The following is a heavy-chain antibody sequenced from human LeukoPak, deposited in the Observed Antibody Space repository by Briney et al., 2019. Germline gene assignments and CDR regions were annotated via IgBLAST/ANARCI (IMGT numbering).Heavy chain of an antibody. CDR2: ISSDGSIT. Sequence: GGSLRLSCAASGYTFSTYWMHWVRQAPGKGLVWVSRISSDGSITGYADSVKGRFTISRDNAKNTLYLQMNSLRAEDTAVYYCARHLNYYLDYWGQGTLVTVSS. V-gene: IGHV3-74*01. CDR3: ARHLNYYLDY. J-gene: IGHJ4*02. D-gene: IGHD3-10*01. CDR1: GYTFSTYW.